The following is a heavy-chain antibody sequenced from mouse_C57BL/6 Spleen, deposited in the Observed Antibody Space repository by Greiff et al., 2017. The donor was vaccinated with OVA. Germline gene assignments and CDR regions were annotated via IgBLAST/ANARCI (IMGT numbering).Heavy chain of an antibody. CDR3: ARIKARDGYVDSWFAY. J-gene: IGHJ3*01. V-gene: IGHV2-2*01. CDR1: GFSLTSYG. Sequence: SGPGLVQPSQSLSITCTVSGFSLTSYGVHWVRQSPGKGLAWLGVIWSGGSTDYNAAFISRLSISKDNSKSQVFFKMNSLQADDTAIYYCARIKARDGYVDSWFAYWGQGTLVTVSA. CDR2: IWSGGST. D-gene: IGHD2-2*01.